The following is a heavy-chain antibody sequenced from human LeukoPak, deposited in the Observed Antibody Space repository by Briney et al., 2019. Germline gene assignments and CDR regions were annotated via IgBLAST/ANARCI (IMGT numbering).Heavy chain of an antibody. CDR1: GYTFNVYG. Sequence: GGSLRLSCAASGYTFNVYGIHWVRQAPGKGLEWVAVILNDGSNKYYADSVKGRFTISRDNSKDTLYLQMNSLRVEDTAVYYCARAVGPFDYWGQGTLVTVSS. D-gene: IGHD3-16*01. V-gene: IGHV3-33*01. J-gene: IGHJ4*02. CDR3: ARAVGPFDY. CDR2: ILNDGSNK.